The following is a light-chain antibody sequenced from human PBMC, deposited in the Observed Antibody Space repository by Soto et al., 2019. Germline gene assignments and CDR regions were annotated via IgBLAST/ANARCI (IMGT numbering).Light chain of an antibody. CDR1: SSDVGGYNY. CDR3: SSYTSSSTRV. CDR2: EVS. V-gene: IGLV2-14*01. J-gene: IGLJ3*02. Sequence: QSALTQSASVSGSPGQSITISCTGTSSDVGGYNYVSWYQQHPGKAPKLMIYEVSNRPSGVSNRFSGSKSGNTASLTISGLQAEDEADYYCSSYTSSSTRVFGGGTKLTVL.